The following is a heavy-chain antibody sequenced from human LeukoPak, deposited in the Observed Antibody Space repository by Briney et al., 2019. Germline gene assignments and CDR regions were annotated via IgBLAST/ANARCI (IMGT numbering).Heavy chain of an antibody. CDR1: GLTFSSDW. Sequence: GGSLRLSCAASGLTFSSDWMHWVRQVPRRGLVWVSDIKPDGSFRSYADSVKGRFTISRDNAKNTLYLQMNTLRAEDTAVYFCARGTIAAAGIDSWGQGSLVTVSS. J-gene: IGHJ4*02. D-gene: IGHD6-13*01. CDR2: IKPDGSFR. CDR3: ARGTIAAAGIDS. V-gene: IGHV3-74*01.